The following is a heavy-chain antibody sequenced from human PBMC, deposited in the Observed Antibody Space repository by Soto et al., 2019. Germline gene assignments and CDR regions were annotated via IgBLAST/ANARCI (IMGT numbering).Heavy chain of an antibody. CDR2: IYHSGST. D-gene: IGHD6-6*01. CDR3: ARVRARGYYFDD. Sequence: PSETLSLTCTVSGGSISSGGYSWSWIRQPPGKGLEWIGYIYHSGSTYYNPSLKSRVTISVDRSKNQFSLKLSSVTAADTAVYYCARVRARGYYFDDWGQGTLVTVSS. J-gene: IGHJ4*02. V-gene: IGHV4-30-2*01. CDR1: GGSISSGGYS.